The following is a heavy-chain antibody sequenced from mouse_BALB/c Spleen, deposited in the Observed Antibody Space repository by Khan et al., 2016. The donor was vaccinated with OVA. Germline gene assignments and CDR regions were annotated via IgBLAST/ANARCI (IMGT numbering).Heavy chain of an antibody. CDR1: GYSITSDYA. Sequence: EVQLQESGPGLVKPSQSLSLTCTVTGYSITSDYAWNWIRQFPGNKLEWMGYISYSGRTSYNPSLKSRISITRGTSKTQFFLQLNSVTTEDTALSYCARYVAISAVVAADFDYWGQGTTLTVSS. CDR3: ARYVAISAVVAADFDY. J-gene: IGHJ2*01. V-gene: IGHV3-2*02. D-gene: IGHD1-1*01. CDR2: ISYSGRT.